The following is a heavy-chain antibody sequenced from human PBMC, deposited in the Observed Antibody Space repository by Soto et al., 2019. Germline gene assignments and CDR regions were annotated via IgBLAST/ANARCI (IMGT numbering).Heavy chain of an antibody. V-gene: IGHV3-23*01. CDR3: AKGSWFGSPPPTIYYFDV. D-gene: IGHD1-26*01. CDR1: GFSFTTYV. Sequence: HPGGSLRLSCAASGFSFTTYVMGWVRQAPGMGLEWVSGISASGDSTFYAESVEGRFTISRDNSKNTLYLQMNSLRVDDTAIYFFAKGSWFGSPPPTIYYFDVWGQGPLVTVFS. J-gene: IGHJ4*02. CDR2: ISASGDST.